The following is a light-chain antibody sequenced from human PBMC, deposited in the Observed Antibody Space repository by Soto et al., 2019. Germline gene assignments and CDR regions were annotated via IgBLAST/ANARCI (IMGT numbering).Light chain of an antibody. CDR1: SGDVGGYNY. J-gene: IGLJ2*01. Sequence: QSALTQPASVSGSPGQSITISCTGTSGDVGGYNYVSWYQQHPGKAPKLMIYDVTNRPSGASNRFSGSKSGNTASLTISGLQAEYEADYYCSSYTSSSTPVVFGGGTKVTVL. V-gene: IGLV2-14*01. CDR2: DVT. CDR3: SSYTSSSTPVV.